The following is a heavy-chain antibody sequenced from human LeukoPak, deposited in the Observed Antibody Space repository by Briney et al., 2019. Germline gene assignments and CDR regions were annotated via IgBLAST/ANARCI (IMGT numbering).Heavy chain of an antibody. Sequence: QSGGSLRLSCAASGFSFSDHNMNWVRQAPGKGLEWVGRTVTKTNSYTTEYAASVKGRFTISRDDSKYSLFLEMNSLKAEDTAVYYCTRARAGSGSYHPNSYHAFDMWGQGTKVTVS. V-gene: IGHV3-72*01. CDR2: TVTKTNSYTT. CDR3: TRARAGSGSYHPNSYHAFDM. J-gene: IGHJ3*02. CDR1: GFSFSDHN. D-gene: IGHD1-26*01.